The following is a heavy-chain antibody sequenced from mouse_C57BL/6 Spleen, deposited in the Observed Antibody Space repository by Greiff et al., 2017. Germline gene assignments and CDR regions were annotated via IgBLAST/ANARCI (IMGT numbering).Heavy chain of an antibody. D-gene: IGHD1-1*01. J-gene: IGHJ4*01. CDR1: GYSITSGYY. CDR2: ISYDGSN. Sequence: DVQLQESGPGLVKPSQSLSLTCSVTGYSITSGYYWNWIRQFPGNKLEWMGYISYDGSNNYNPSLKNRISITRATSTNQFFLKLNSVTTEDTATDYCAREGYGSSYEAMDYWGQGTSVTVSS. CDR3: AREGYGSSYEAMDY. V-gene: IGHV3-6*01.